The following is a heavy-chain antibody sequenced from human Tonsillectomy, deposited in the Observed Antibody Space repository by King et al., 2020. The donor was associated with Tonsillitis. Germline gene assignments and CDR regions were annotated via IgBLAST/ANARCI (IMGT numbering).Heavy chain of an antibody. CDR1: GFTFSSYS. J-gene: IGHJ4*02. CDR2: ISSSSSYI. Sequence: VQLVESGGGLVKPGGSLRLSCAASGFTFSSYSMNWVRQAPGKGLEWVSSISSSSSYIYYADSVKGRFTISRDNAKNSLYLQMNSLRAEDTAVYYCATLDPLYGGNPVDSWGQGTLVTVSS. V-gene: IGHV3-21*01. CDR3: ATLDPLYGGNPVDS. D-gene: IGHD4-23*01.